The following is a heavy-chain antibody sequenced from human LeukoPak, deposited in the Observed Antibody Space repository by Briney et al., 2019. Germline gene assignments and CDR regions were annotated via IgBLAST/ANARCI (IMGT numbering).Heavy chain of an antibody. CDR2: ISSSGDSI. J-gene: IGHJ5*02. Sequence: GGSLRLSCGASGFSFSSYEMNWVRQAPGKGLEWVSHISSSGDSIYYADSVKGLFTISRDNVKNSLYLQMNSLRAEDTAVYYCARDRWFDLWGQGTLVTVSS. CDR3: ARDRWFDL. CDR1: GFSFSSYE. V-gene: IGHV3-48*03.